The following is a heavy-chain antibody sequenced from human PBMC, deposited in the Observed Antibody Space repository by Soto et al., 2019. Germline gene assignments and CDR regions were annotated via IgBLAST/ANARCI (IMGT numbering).Heavy chain of an antibody. J-gene: IGHJ5*02. CDR1: GFTFSSSA. Sequence: GGSLRLSCAASGFTFSSSAMNWVRQGPGKGLGWVSVISGGDGRTYYADSVKGRFTISRDNSKNTLYLDMNSLRAEDTAVYYCAKSLDINWKNWFDPWGQGILVTVSS. D-gene: IGHD1-1*01. CDR3: AKSLDINWKNWFDP. V-gene: IGHV3-23*01. CDR2: ISGGDGRT.